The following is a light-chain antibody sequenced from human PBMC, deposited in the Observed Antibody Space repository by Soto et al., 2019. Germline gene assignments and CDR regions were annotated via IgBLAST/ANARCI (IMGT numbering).Light chain of an antibody. CDR1: SSDVGGHNF. CDR3: SAYAGNNNPVI. J-gene: IGLJ2*01. CDR2: EVT. Sequence: QSALTQPPSASGSPGQLVTISCTGTSSDVGGHNFVSWYQQHPGKAPKFLIYEVTKRPSGVPDRFSGSKSGITASLTVSGLQADDEAYYYCSAYAGNNNPVIFGGGTKLTVL. V-gene: IGLV2-8*01.